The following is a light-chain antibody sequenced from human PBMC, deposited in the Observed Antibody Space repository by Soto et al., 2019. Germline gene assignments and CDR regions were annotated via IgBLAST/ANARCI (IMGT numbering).Light chain of an antibody. Sequence: DIQLTQSPSFLSAFAGDRVTITCRASRSVVNYLNWYQQKPGKAPRVLIYAGSTFHSGVPSRFSGSGSGTDFTLTISSLQPEESATSYCQQNYSAYLTFGPGTRLEI. CDR3: QQNYSAYLT. V-gene: IGKV1-39*01. J-gene: IGKJ3*01. CDR2: AGS. CDR1: RSVVNY.